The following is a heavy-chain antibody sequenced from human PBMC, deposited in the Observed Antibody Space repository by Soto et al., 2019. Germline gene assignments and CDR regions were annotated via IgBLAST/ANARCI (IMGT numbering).Heavy chain of an antibody. CDR2: MTPNSGNT. J-gene: IGHJ5*02. D-gene: IGHD3-22*01. CDR3: ARNPYESGLFDP. CDR1: GYTFVNYD. V-gene: IGHV1-8*01. Sequence: QVQLVQSGAEVKKPGASVKVSCKTSGYTFVNYDINWVRQAPGQGLEWMGWMTPNSGNTGYAQKFEGRLTLTRDTSSGTAYMELSSLPSEDTAVYYCARNPYESGLFDPWGQGTLVTVSS.